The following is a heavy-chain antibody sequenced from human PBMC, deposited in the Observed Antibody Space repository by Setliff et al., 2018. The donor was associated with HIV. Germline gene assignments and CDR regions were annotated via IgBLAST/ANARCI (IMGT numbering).Heavy chain of an antibody. D-gene: IGHD3-22*01. CDR1: GDSISSYY. Sequence: KTSETLSLTCTVSGDSISSYYWSWIRQHPGEGLEWIGYIYYSGSTYYYPSLKSRVTISVDTSRNQFSLRLSSLTAADTAVYYCARETYYYDSIGYWRSDAFDVWGQGTMVTVSS. V-gene: IGHV4-4*08. J-gene: IGHJ3*01. CDR2: IYYSGST. CDR3: ARETYYYDSIGYWRSDAFDV.